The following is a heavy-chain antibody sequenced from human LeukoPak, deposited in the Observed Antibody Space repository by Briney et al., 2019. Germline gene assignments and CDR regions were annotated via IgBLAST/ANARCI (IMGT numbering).Heavy chain of an antibody. V-gene: IGHV3-23*01. CDR2: ISGSGGST. Sequence: GGSLRLSCAASGFTFSSYAMSWVRQAPGEGLEWVSAISGSGGSTYYADSVKGRFTISRDNSKNTLYLQMNSLRAEDTAVYYCAKDPPGYYYDSSGYTLWGQGTLVTVSS. D-gene: IGHD3-22*01. CDR3: AKDPPGYYYDSSGYTL. CDR1: GFTFSSYA. J-gene: IGHJ4*02.